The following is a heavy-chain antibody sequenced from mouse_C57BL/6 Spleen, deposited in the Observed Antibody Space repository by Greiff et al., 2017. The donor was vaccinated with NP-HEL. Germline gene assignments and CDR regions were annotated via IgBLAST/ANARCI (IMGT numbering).Heavy chain of an antibody. CDR3: AREAWLLQGAMDY. J-gene: IGHJ4*01. D-gene: IGHD2-3*01. CDR1: GFSLTSYA. V-gene: IGHV2-9-1*01. CDR2: IWTGGGT. Sequence: VQGVESGPGLVAPSQSLSITCTVSGFSLTSYAISWVRQPPGKGLEWLGVIWTGGGTNYNSALKSRLSISKDNSKSQVFLKMNSLQTDDTARYYCAREAWLLQGAMDYWGQGTSVTVSS.